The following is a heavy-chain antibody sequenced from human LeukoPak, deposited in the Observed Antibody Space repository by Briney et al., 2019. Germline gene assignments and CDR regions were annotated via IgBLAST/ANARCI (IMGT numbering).Heavy chain of an antibody. CDR3: ARDFLDAGYCSSTSCYPP. V-gene: IGHV3-21*01. J-gene: IGHJ5*02. D-gene: IGHD2-2*01. CDR2: ISSSSSYI. CDR1: GFTFSSYS. Sequence: PGRSLRLSCAASGFTFSSYSMNWVRQAPGKGLEWVSSISSSSSYIYYADSVKGRFTISRDNAKNSLYLQMNSLRAEDTAVYYCARDFLDAGYCSSTSCYPPWGQGTLVTVSS.